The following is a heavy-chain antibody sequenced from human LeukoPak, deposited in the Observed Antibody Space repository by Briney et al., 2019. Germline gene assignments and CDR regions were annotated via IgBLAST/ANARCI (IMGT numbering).Heavy chain of an antibody. CDR3: ARTGGSGYEYYFDY. J-gene: IGHJ4*02. Sequence: SETLSLTCAVYGGSFSGYYWSWIRQPPGKGLEWIGEINHSGSTNYNPSLKSRVTISVDTSKNQFSLKLSSVTAADTAVYYCARTGGSGYEYYFDYWGQGTLVTVSS. CDR2: INHSGST. CDR1: GGSFSGYY. D-gene: IGHD3-22*01. V-gene: IGHV4-34*01.